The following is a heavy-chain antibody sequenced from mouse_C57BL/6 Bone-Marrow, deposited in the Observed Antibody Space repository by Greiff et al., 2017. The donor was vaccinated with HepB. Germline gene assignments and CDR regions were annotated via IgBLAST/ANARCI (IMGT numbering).Heavy chain of an antibody. CDR1: GFTFSDYG. CDR2: ISSGSSTI. CDR3: ARPYGGDYYAMDY. J-gene: IGHJ4*01. Sequence: EVNLMESGGGLVKPGGSLKLSCAASGFTFSDYGMHWVRQAPEKGLEWVAYISSGSSTIYYADTVKGRFTISRDNAKNTLFLQMTSLRSEDTAMYYCARPYGGDYYAMDYWGQGTSVTVSS. D-gene: IGHD1-1*02. V-gene: IGHV5-17*01.